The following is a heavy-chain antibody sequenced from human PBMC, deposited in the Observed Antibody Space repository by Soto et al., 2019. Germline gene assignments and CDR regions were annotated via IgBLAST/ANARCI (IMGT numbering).Heavy chain of an antibody. Sequence: GVLRLSCAASGFTISSYAMSWVRQAPGKGLEWVSSISSSSSYIYYADSVKGRFTISRDNAKNSLYLQMNSLRAEDTAVYYCARSPSDLSSGYLAYWGHGTLVTVSS. V-gene: IGHV3-21*01. D-gene: IGHD3-22*01. CDR2: ISSSSSYI. J-gene: IGHJ4*01. CDR3: ARSPSDLSSGYLAY. CDR1: GFTISSYA.